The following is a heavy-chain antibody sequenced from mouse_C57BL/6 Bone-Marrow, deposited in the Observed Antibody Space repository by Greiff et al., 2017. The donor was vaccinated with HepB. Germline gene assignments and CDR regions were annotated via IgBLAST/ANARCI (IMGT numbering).Heavy chain of an antibody. CDR1: GYAFSSSW. Sequence: VQLQQSGPELVKPGASVKISCKASGYAFSSSWMNWVKQRPGKGLEWIGRIYPGDGDTNYNGKFKGKATLTADKSSSTAYMQLSSLTSEDSAVYFCARRTTVGFAYWGQGTLVTVSA. D-gene: IGHD1-1*01. CDR2: IYPGDGDT. CDR3: ARRTTVGFAY. V-gene: IGHV1-82*01. J-gene: IGHJ3*01.